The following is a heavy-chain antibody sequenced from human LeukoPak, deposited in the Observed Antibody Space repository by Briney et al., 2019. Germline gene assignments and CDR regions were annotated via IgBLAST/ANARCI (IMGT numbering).Heavy chain of an antibody. CDR3: ARDPSNSGSYYVLDY. CDR2: ITGSGGST. V-gene: IGHV3-23*01. Sequence: GGTLRLSCAASEFTFSTYDMSWVRQAPGKGLEWVSAITGSGGSTYYADSVKGRFAISRDNSKNTLYLQMNSLRAEDTAVYYCARDPSNSGSYYVLDYWGQGALVTVSS. D-gene: IGHD1-26*01. CDR1: EFTFSTYD. J-gene: IGHJ4*02.